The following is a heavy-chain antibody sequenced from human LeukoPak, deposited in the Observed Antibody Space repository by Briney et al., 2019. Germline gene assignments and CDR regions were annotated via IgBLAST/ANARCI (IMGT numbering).Heavy chain of an antibody. Sequence: KPSETLSLTCAVYGGSFSGYYWSWIRQPPGKGLEWIGEINHSGSTNYNPSLKSRVTISVDTSKNQFSLKLSSVTAADTAVYYCARYSSRWGFDYWGQGTLVTVSS. CDR2: INHSGST. V-gene: IGHV4-34*01. CDR3: ARYSSRWGFDY. CDR1: GGSFSGYY. D-gene: IGHD6-13*01. J-gene: IGHJ4*02.